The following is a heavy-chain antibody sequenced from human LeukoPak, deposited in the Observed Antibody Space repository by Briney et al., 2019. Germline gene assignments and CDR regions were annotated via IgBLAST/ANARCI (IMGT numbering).Heavy chain of an antibody. CDR2: IYTGGST. Sequence: GGSLRLSCAASGFTSTTYWMHWVRQAPGKGLEWVSVIYTGGSTYYSDSVKGRFTISRDSSKNTLYLQMNSLRAEDTAVYYCARVNVGFDSSGYYPTTFDYWGQGTLVTVSS. CDR1: GFTSTTYW. J-gene: IGHJ4*02. CDR3: ARVNVGFDSSGYYPTTFDY. D-gene: IGHD3-22*01. V-gene: IGHV3-53*01.